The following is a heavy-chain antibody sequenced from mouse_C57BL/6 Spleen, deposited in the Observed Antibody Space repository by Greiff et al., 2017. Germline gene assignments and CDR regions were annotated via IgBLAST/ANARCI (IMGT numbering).Heavy chain of an antibody. J-gene: IGHJ4*01. CDR3: ARHGLGMDY. V-gene: IGHV5-12*01. CDR1: GFTFSDYY. Sequence: DVQLVESGGGLVQPGGSLKLSCAASGFTFSDYYMYWVRQTPEKRLEWVAYISNGGGSTYYPDTVKGRFTISRDNAKNTLYLQMSRLKSEDTAMYYGARHGLGMDYWGQGTSVTVSS. CDR2: ISNGGGST. D-gene: IGHD3-3*01.